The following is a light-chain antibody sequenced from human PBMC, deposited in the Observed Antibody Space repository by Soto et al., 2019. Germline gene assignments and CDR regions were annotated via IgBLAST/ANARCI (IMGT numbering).Light chain of an antibody. CDR3: QQYGSSPRT. Sequence: EIGITQSPGTLSLSPGERATLSCRASQSVSSSYLAWDQQKPGQAPRLLNYGASSRATGIPDRFSGSGSGTDFTLTISRLEPEDFAVYYCQQYGSSPRTFGQGTKV. V-gene: IGKV3-20*01. CDR1: QSVSSSY. CDR2: GAS. J-gene: IGKJ1*01.